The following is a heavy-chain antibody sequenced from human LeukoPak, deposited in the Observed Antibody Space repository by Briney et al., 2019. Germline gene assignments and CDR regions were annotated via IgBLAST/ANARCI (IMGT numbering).Heavy chain of an antibody. CDR2: ISSSSSYV. CDR3: ARDGTPSCSGGSCYDYYYYYYMDV. V-gene: IGHV3-21*01. Sequence: PGGSLRLSCAASGFTFSSYSMNWVRQAPGKGLEWVSSISSSSSYVYYADSVKGRFTISRDNAKNSLYLQMNSLRAEDTAVYYCARDGTPSCSGGSCYDYYYYYYMDVWGKGTTVTVSS. D-gene: IGHD2-15*01. CDR1: GFTFSSYS. J-gene: IGHJ6*03.